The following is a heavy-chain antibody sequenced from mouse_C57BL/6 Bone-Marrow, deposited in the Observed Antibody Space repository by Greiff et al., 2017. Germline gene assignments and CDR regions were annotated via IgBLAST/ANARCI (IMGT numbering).Heavy chain of an antibody. CDR1: GYTFTEYT. Sequence: QVQLQQSGAELVKPGASVQLSCKASGYTFTEYTIHWVKQRSGQGLEWIGWFYPGRGSIKYNENFKDKATLTADKSSSTVYMELSRLTSEDSAVYFCARHEEGYDDDGGFAYWGQGTLVTVSA. D-gene: IGHD2-4*01. CDR3: ARHEEGYDDDGGFAY. V-gene: IGHV1-62-2*01. CDR2: FYPGRGSI. J-gene: IGHJ3*01.